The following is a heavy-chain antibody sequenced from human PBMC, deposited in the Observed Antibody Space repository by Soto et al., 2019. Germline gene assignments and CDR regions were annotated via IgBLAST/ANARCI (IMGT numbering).Heavy chain of an antibody. CDR1: GFTVNSHA. CDR2: ISGSGDGT. V-gene: IGHV3-23*01. D-gene: IGHD2-8*01. J-gene: IGHJ6*02. CDR3: TKSRRGILMVYGFGGMDV. Sequence: GGSLRLSCAASGFTVNSHAMSWVRQAPGKVLEWVASISGSGDGTYYGDSVKGRFTISRDSSSSTLYLQMNNLRGEDTAVYFCTKSRRGILMVYGFGGMDVWGQGXTVTVYS.